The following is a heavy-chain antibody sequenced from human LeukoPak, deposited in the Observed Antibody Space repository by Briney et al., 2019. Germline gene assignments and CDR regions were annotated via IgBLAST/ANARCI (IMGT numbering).Heavy chain of an antibody. CDR3: ARVAAAGINWYYYYYMDV. J-gene: IGHJ6*03. CDR2: IYYSGST. CDR1: GGSISSSSYY. D-gene: IGHD6-13*01. Sequence: SETLSLTCTVSGGSISSSSYYWGWIRQPPGKGLEWIGYIYYSGSTNYNPSLKSRVTISVDTSKNQFSLKLSSVTAADTAVYYCARVAAAGINWYYYYYMDVWGKGTTVTVSS. V-gene: IGHV4-61*05.